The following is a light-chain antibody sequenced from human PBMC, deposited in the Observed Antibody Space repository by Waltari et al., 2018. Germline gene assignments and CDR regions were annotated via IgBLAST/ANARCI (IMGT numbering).Light chain of an antibody. V-gene: IGLV1-44*01. J-gene: IGLJ1*01. CDR3: AAWDDSLNGYV. Sequence: QSVLTQPPSATGTPGQRAPISGSGSSSTIGSTTINRYQQFPGTAPKPPSYINNPRPSGVPDRFSGSKSGTSASLAISGLQSEDEADYYCAAWDDSLNGYVFGTGTKVTVL. CDR2: INN. CDR1: SSTIGSTT.